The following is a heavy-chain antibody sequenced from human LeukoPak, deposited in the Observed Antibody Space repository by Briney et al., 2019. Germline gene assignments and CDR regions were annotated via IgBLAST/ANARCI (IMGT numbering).Heavy chain of an antibody. V-gene: IGHV1-2*06. CDR3: ARDLYGDYLNWFDP. CDR2: INPNSGGT. D-gene: IGHD4-17*01. J-gene: IGHJ5*02. CDR1: GYTFTGYY. Sequence: ASVKVSCKASGYTFTGYYMHWVRQAPGQGLEWMGRINPNSGGTNYAQKFQGRATMTRDTSTSTAYMELRSLRSDDTAVYYCARDLYGDYLNWFDPWGQGTLVTVSS.